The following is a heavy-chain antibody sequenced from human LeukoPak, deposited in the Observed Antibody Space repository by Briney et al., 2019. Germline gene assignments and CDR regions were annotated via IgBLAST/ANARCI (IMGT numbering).Heavy chain of an antibody. CDR1: GFTVSSNS. V-gene: IGHV3-53*01. CDR2: IYSGGNT. Sequence: GGSLRLSCTVSGFTVSSNSMSWVRQAPGKGLEWVSFIYSGGNTHYSDAVKGRFTISSDKSKNTLFLQMNSLRAEDTALYYCAKGLETESRLDSWGQGTLVTVSS. CDR3: AKGLETESRLDS. J-gene: IGHJ4*02. D-gene: IGHD1-1*01.